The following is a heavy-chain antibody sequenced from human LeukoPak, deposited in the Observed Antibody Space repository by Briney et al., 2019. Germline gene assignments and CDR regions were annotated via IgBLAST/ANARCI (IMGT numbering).Heavy chain of an antibody. CDR2: INHSGST. J-gene: IGHJ5*02. CDR1: GGSFSGYY. CDR3: ARGPKKIVVVVAATRNWFDP. V-gene: IGHV4-34*01. Sequence: PSETLSLTCAVYGGSFSGYYWSWIRQPPGKGLEWIGEINHSGSTNYNPSLKSRVTISVDTSKNRFSLKLSSVTAADTAVYYCARGPKKIVVVVAATRNWFDPWGQGTLVTVSS. D-gene: IGHD2-15*01.